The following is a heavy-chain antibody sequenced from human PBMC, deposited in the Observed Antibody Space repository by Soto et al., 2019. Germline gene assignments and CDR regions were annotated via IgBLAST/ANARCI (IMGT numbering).Heavy chain of an antibody. V-gene: IGHV3-23*01. CDR1: GFTFSNYD. CDR2: ISGSGGNT. CDR3: ASRPTYRSSRTQFDY. D-gene: IGHD6-13*01. Sequence: PGGSLRLSCAASGFTFSNYDMSWVRQSPGKGLEWVSGISGSGGNTYYADSVKGRFTISRDNSKNTLYLQMNSLRAEDTALYYCASRPTYRSSRTQFDYWGQGTLVTVSS. J-gene: IGHJ4*02.